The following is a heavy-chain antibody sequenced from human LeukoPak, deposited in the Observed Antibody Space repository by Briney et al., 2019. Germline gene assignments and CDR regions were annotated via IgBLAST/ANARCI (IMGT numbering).Heavy chain of an antibody. D-gene: IGHD1-26*01. CDR1: GFTFSPYD. Sequence: GGSLRLSCAASGFTFSPYDMHWVRQVTGKGLEWDSGIGTAGDTYYSGSVQGRFTISRENAKKSLYLQMNSLRAGDTAVYYCVRATSGFDLWGRGTLVSVSS. J-gene: IGHJ2*01. V-gene: IGHV3-13*04. CDR3: VRATSGFDL. CDR2: IGTAGDT.